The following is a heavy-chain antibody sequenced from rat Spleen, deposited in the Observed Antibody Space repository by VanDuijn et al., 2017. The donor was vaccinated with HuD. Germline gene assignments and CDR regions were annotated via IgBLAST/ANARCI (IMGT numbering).Heavy chain of an antibody. CDR1: GFTFSSNW. Sequence: EVQLVESGGGLVQPGRSLKLSCAASGFTFSSNWLNWIRQAPGKGLEWVASLSPDGRNTYYPDKVKGRFVISKDNAKNTGYLQMTNLKSEDTATYYCARQDNYVGFAYWGQGTLVTVSS. V-gene: IGHV5-35*01. CDR2: LSPDGRNT. CDR3: ARQDNYVGFAY. J-gene: IGHJ3*01. D-gene: IGHD1-10*01.